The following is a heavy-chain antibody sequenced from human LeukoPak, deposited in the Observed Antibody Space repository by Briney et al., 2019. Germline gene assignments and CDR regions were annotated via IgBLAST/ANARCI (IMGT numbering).Heavy chain of an antibody. CDR3: ARGTDTITIFGVVIETYYFDY. CDR1: GYTFTSYD. CDR2: MNPNSGNT. Sequence: ASVKVSCKASGYTFTSYDINWVRQATGQGLEWMGWMNPNSGNTGYAQKFQGRVTMTRNTSISTAYMELSSLRSEDTAVYYCARGTDTITIFGVVIETYYFDYWGQGTLVTVSS. V-gene: IGHV1-8*01. D-gene: IGHD3-3*01. J-gene: IGHJ4*02.